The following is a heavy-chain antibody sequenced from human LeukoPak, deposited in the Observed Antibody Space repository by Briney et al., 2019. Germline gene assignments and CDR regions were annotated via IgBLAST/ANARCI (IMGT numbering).Heavy chain of an antibody. D-gene: IGHD3-10*01. CDR2: IYTSGST. V-gene: IGHV4-61*02. J-gene: IGHJ4*02. Sequence: SETLSLTCTVSGGSISSGSYYWSWIRQPAGKGLEWIGRIYTSGSTNYNPSLKSRVTISVDTSKNQFSLKLSSVTAADTAVYYCARVSGNSYYYFDYWGQGTLVTVSS. CDR1: GGSISSGSYY. CDR3: ARVSGNSYYYFDY.